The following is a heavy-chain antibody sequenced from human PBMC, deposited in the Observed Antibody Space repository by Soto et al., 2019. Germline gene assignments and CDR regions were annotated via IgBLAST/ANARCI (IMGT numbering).Heavy chain of an antibody. CDR2: VTPRSGEV. Sequence: QVHLVQSGAEVKRPGDSVKVSCQASGYTFTDYHIHWVRQAPGQGLEWMGRVTPRSGEVYYSPKFQGRVTLTRDMSISTAYMELTTLKFDDTAVFYCARVPILGPTGDFDYWGQGTLATVSS. V-gene: IGHV1-2*02. D-gene: IGHD1-26*01. CDR1: GYTFTDYH. J-gene: IGHJ4*02. CDR3: ARVPILGPTGDFDY.